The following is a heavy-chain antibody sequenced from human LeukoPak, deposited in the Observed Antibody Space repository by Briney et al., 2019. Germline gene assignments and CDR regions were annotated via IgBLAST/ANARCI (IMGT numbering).Heavy chain of an antibody. V-gene: IGHV4-39*07. Sequence: SETLSLTCTVSGGSISSSPYYWGWIRQPPGKGLEWIGSIYHSGSTYYNPSLKSRVTISVDTSKNQFSLKLSSVTAADTAVYFCARESGGYYYYYMDVWGKGTTVTVSS. CDR3: ARESGGYYYYYMDV. CDR1: GGSISSSPYY. J-gene: IGHJ6*03. D-gene: IGHD3-10*01. CDR2: IYHSGST.